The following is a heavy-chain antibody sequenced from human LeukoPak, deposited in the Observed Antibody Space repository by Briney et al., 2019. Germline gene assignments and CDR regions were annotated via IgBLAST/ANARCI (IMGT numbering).Heavy chain of an antibody. CDR1: GYSFTSYW. J-gene: IGHJ1*01. V-gene: IGHV5-10-1*01. Sequence: GESLKISCKGSGYSFTSYWISWVRQMPGKGLEWMGRIDPSDSYTNYSPSFQGHVTISADRSISTAYLQWSSLKASDTAMYYCARLGDGYNSHFQHWGQGTLVTVSS. CDR3: ARLGDGYNSHFQH. D-gene: IGHD5-24*01. CDR2: IDPSDSYT.